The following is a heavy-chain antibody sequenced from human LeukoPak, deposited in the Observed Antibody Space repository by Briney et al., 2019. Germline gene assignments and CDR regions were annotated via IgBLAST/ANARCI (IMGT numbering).Heavy chain of an antibody. D-gene: IGHD6-13*01. CDR2: IYHSGST. J-gene: IGHJ4*02. Sequence: SETLSLTCAVSGYSISSGYYWGWIRQPPGKGLEWIGSIYHSGSTYYNPSLKSRVTISVDTSKNQFSLKLSSVTAADTAVYYCARHSSSRGPIDYWGQGTLVTVSS. CDR1: GYSISSGYY. V-gene: IGHV4-38-2*01. CDR3: ARHSSSRGPIDY.